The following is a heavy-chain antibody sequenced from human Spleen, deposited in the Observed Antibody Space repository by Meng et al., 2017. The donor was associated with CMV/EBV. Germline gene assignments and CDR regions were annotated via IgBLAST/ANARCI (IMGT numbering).Heavy chain of an antibody. D-gene: IGHD6-19*01. CDR2: INPNTGNT. J-gene: IGHJ4*02. CDR1: GYTFTSSD. V-gene: IGHV1-8*01. Sequence: QVQLVQSGAEVKKPGASVKVSCKASGYTFTSSDINWVRQATGQGLEWMGCINPNTGNTGYAQKFQGRVTLTRSTSISTAYMELSSLRSEDTAVYYCALTVAAGYWGQGTLVTVSS. CDR3: ALTVAAGY.